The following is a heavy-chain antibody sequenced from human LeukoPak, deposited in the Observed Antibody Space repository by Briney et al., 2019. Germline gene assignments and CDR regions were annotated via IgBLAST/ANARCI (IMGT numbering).Heavy chain of an antibody. V-gene: IGHV3-48*03. J-gene: IGHJ4*02. CDR1: GFTFSSYE. D-gene: IGHD5-18*01. CDR2: ISSSGSTI. Sequence: GGSLRLSCAASGFTFSSYEMNWVRQAPGKGLEWVSYISSSGSTIYYADSVKGRFTISRDNAKNSLYLQMNSLRAEDTALYYCARDASGDSYGLFDYWGQGTLVTVSS. CDR3: ARDASGDSYGLFDY.